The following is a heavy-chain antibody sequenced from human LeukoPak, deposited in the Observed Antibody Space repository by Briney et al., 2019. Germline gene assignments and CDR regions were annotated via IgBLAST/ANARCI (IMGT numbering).Heavy chain of an antibody. V-gene: IGHV3-30*18. CDR3: AKVPYRITYYYFDY. D-gene: IGHD3-10*01. J-gene: IGHJ4*02. Sequence: GGSLRLSCAASGFTFSSYGMHWVRQAPGKGLEWVAVISYDGSNKYYADSVKGRFTISRDNSKNTLYLQMNSLRAEDTAVYYCAKVPYRITYYYFDYWGQGTLVTVSS. CDR2: ISYDGSNK. CDR1: GFTFSSYG.